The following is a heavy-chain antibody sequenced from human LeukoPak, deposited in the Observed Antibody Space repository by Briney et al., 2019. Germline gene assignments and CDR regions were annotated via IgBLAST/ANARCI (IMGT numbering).Heavy chain of an antibody. D-gene: IGHD1-20*01. CDR1: GYSFISFY. Sequence: ASVKVSCKASGYSFISFYVHWVRQAPGQGLEWMGVINPSGGSTAYAQQFQGRVTMTRDTSTSTVYMELSSLRSEDTAVYYCARHSLIGTTPFDYWGQGTLVTVSS. V-gene: IGHV1-46*01. CDR2: INPSGGST. J-gene: IGHJ4*02. CDR3: ARHSLIGTTPFDY.